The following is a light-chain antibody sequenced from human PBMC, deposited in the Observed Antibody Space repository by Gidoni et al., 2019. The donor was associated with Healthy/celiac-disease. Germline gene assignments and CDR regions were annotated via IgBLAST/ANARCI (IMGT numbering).Light chain of an antibody. J-gene: IGKJ2*01. CDR2: AAS. Sequence: AIRITQSPSSFSASTGDRVTITCRASQGISSYLGWYQQKPGKAPKLLIYAASTLQSGVPSRFSGSGSGTDFTLTISCLQSEGFATYYCQQYYSYPRAFGQGTKLEIK. CDR1: QGISSY. CDR3: QQYYSYPRA. V-gene: IGKV1-8*01.